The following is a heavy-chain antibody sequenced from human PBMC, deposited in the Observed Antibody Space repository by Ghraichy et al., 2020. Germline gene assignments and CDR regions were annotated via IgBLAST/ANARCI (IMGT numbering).Heavy chain of an antibody. CDR1: GFTFSSYA. CDR2: ITDTGTNT. Sequence: SCAASGFTFSSYAMTWVRQAPEKGLEWVSAITDTGTNTYYIDSVRGRFTISRDNSKNMLSLQMNNLRPDDAAIYYCAKATLRSCRGASCYPLDYWGQGTLVTVSS. CDR3: AKATLRSCRGASCYPLDY. D-gene: IGHD2-15*01. V-gene: IGHV3-23*01. J-gene: IGHJ4*02.